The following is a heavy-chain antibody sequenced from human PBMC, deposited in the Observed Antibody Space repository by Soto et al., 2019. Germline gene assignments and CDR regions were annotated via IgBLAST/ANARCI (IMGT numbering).Heavy chain of an antibody. CDR1: GGSLRNHY. V-gene: IGHV4-59*11. J-gene: IGHJ4*02. CDR3: ARVSYFRGFDWLFAFDS. D-gene: IGHD3-9*01. Sequence: PSGTPSLTCSVSGGSLRNHYWSWIRQPPGARLEWLVHIFYSGDTSIYNPSLKSRASMSVDTSKNQFSLKLRSVSADDTAVYFCARVSYFRGFDWLFAFDSWGQGALVTVSS. CDR2: IFYSGDT.